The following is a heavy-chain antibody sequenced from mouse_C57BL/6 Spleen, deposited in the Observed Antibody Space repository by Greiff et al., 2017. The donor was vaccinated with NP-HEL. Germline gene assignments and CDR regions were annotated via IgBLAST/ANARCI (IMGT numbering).Heavy chain of an antibody. V-gene: IGHV3-6*01. CDR1: GYSITSGYY. Sequence: EVKLQQSGPGLVKPSQSLSLTCSVTGYSITSGYYWNWIRQFPGNKLEWMGYISYDGSNNYNPSLKNRISITRDTSKNQFFLKLNSVTTEDTATYYCAREDSREYYFDYWGQGTTLTVSS. D-gene: IGHD3-3*01. CDR2: ISYDGSN. CDR3: AREDSREYYFDY. J-gene: IGHJ2*01.